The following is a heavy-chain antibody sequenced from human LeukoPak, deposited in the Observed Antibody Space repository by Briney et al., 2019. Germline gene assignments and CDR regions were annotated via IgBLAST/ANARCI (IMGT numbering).Heavy chain of an antibody. J-gene: IGHJ4*02. CDR2: ISYDGSNK. D-gene: IGHD6-19*01. CDR3: AKSRGVAGFDY. Sequence: PGGSLRLSCAASGFTFSSYAMHWVRQAPGKGLEWVAVISYDGSNKYYADSVKGRFTISRDNSKNTLYLQMNSLRAEDTAVYYCAKSRGVAGFDYWGQGTLVTVSS. V-gene: IGHV3-30*04. CDR1: GFTFSSYA.